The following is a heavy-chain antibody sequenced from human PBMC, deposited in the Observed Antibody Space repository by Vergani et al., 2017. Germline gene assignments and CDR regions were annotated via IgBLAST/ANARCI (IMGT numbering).Heavy chain of an antibody. V-gene: IGHV4-31*03. Sequence: QVQLQESGPGLVKPSQTLSLTCTVSGGSISSGGYYWSWIRQHPGKGLEWIGYIYYSGSTNYNPSLKSRVTISVDTSKNQFSLKLSSVTAADTAVYYCARSAGDFWSGYYSLLFDYWGQGTLVTVSS. J-gene: IGHJ4*02. CDR1: GGSISSGGYY. CDR2: IYYSGST. CDR3: ARSAGDFWSGYYSLLFDY. D-gene: IGHD3-3*01.